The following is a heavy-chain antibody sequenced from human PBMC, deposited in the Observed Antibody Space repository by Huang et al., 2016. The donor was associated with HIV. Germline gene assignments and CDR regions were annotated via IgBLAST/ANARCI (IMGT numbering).Heavy chain of an antibody. CDR3: VSGSYYLTI. Sequence: QVQLQESGPGLVQPSETLSLFCNVSGHSMNSDYWGWIRQAPGKGLEWVGNAYYTGATEYSPALKSRVSISLDSSNSQFSLKVSSVTTADTALCYCVSGSYYLTIWGKGTTVTVSS. V-gene: IGHV4-59*03. CDR2: AYYTGAT. CDR1: GHSMNSDY. D-gene: IGHD1-26*01. J-gene: IGHJ6*04.